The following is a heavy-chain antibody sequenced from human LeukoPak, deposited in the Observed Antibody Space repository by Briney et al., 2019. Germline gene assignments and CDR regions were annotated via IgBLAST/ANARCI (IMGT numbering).Heavy chain of an antibody. CDR3: AREHYDSSGDMDYYYYGMDV. V-gene: IGHV1-18*01. D-gene: IGHD3-22*01. J-gene: IGHJ6*02. CDR1: GYTFTSYG. CDR2: ISAYNGNT. Sequence: ASVKVSCKASGYTFTSYGISWVRQAPGQGLEWMGWISAYNGNTNYAQKLQGRVTMTTDTSTSTAYMELRSLRSDDTAVYYCAREHYDSSGDMDYYYYGMDVWGQGTTVTVSS.